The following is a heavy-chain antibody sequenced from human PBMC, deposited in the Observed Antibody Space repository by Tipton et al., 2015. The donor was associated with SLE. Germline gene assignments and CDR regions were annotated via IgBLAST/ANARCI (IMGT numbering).Heavy chain of an antibody. CDR1: GFTFSDHY. J-gene: IGHJ6*02. CDR2: ISSSGTTI. V-gene: IGHV3-11*01. D-gene: IGHD4/OR15-4a*01. Sequence: GSLRLSCAASGFTFSDHYMSWFRQAPGKGLEWVSYISSSGTTIYYADSVKGRFTISRDNAKNSLYLQMNSLRAEDAAVYFCVMLGVDSMVASYHYYGMDVWGQGTTVTVSS. CDR3: VMLGVDSMVASYHYYGMDV.